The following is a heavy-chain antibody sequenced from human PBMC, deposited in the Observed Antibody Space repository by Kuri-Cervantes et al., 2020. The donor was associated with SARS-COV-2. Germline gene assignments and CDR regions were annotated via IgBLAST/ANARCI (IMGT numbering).Heavy chain of an antibody. Sequence: GESLKISCAASGFTFSSYAMSWVRQASGKGLEWVSAISGSGGSTYYADSVKGRFTISRDNSKNTLYLQMNSLRAEDTAVYYCAKCGELLTSSYYYYGMDVWGQGTTVTVSS. D-gene: IGHD1-26*01. CDR1: GFTFSSYA. CDR2: ISGSGGST. J-gene: IGHJ6*02. V-gene: IGHV3-23*01. CDR3: AKCGELLTSSYYYYGMDV.